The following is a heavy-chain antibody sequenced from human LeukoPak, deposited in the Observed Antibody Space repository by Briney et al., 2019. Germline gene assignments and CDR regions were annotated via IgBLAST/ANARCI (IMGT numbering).Heavy chain of an antibody. CDR1: GFTFSTYW. CDR2: INPEGSEQ. V-gene: IGHV3-7*01. J-gene: IGHJ4*02. Sequence: GGSLRLSCVASGFTFSTYWMSWVRQAPGKGLEWVANINPEGSEQYYVDAVKGRFTISRDNAKNSLFLQLNSLRVDDTAVYYCARDPVAWDYWGQGALVTVSS. CDR3: ARDPVAWDY.